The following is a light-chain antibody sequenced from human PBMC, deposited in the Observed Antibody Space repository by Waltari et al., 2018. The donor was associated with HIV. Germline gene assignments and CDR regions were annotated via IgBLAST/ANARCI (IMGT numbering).Light chain of an antibody. CDR1: SSNIGSNT. J-gene: IGLJ2*01. CDR2: SNN. Sequence: QSVLTQPPSASGTPGQRVTISCSGSSSNIGSNTVNWYQQLPGTAPKLLTYSNNQRPSGVPDRVSGSKSGTSASLAISGLQSEDEADYYCAAWDDSLNGHVVFGGGTKLTVL. V-gene: IGLV1-44*01. CDR3: AAWDDSLNGHVV.